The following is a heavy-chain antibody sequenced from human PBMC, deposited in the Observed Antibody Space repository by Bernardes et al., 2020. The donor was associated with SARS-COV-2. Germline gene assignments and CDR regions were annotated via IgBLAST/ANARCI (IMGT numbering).Heavy chain of an antibody. Sequence: GGSLRLSCEASGFVFSDSAIHWVRQASGKGLEWVGRIRSKANSHATTSAASVQGRFTISRDDSKNTAYLQMNSLKTEDTAVYYCTIRLVPVGTFDYWGQGTLV. J-gene: IGHJ4*02. D-gene: IGHD6-13*01. V-gene: IGHV3-73*01. CDR2: IRSKANSHAT. CDR1: GFVFSDSA. CDR3: TIRLVPVGTFDY.